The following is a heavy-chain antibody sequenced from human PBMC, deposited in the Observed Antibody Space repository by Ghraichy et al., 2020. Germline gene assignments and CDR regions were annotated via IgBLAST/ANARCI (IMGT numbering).Heavy chain of an antibody. D-gene: IGHD3-3*01. Sequence: GVLRLSCAASGFTFSSYDMHWVRQATGKGLEWVSAIGTAGDTYYPGSVKGRFTISRENAKNSLYLQMNSLRAGDTAVYYCARGDFWSGSHDYWGQGTLVTVSS. CDR1: GFTFSSYD. CDR2: IGTAGDT. CDR3: ARGDFWSGSHDY. V-gene: IGHV3-13*04. J-gene: IGHJ4*02.